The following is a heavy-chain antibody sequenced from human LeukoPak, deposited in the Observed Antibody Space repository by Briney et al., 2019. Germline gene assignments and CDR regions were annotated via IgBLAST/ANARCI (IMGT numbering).Heavy chain of an antibody. V-gene: IGHV3-33*01. CDR1: GFTFSSYG. D-gene: IGHD2-15*01. CDR3: ARDRVAKEALDY. J-gene: IGHJ4*02. Sequence: QPGRSLRLSCAASGFTFSSYGMHWVRQAPGKGLEWVAVIWYDGSNKYYADSAKGRFTISRDNSKNTLYLQMNSLRAEDTAVYYCARDRVAKEALDYWGQGTLVTVSS. CDR2: IWYDGSNK.